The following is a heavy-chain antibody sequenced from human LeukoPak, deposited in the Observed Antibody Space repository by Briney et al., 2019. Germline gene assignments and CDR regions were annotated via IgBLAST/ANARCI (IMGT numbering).Heavy chain of an antibody. Sequence: SATLSLTCTVSGGSISSYYWSWIRQPPGKGLEWIGYIYYSGSTNYNPSLKSRVTISVDTSKNQFSLKLSSVTAADTAVYYCARGISITALYYFDYWGQGTLVTVSS. CDR3: ARGISITALYYFDY. D-gene: IGHD3-3*01. V-gene: IGHV4-59*01. CDR1: GGSISSYY. CDR2: IYYSGST. J-gene: IGHJ4*02.